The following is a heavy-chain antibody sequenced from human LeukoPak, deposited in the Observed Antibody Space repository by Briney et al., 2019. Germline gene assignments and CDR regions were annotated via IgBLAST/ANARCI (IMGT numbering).Heavy chain of an antibody. CDR1: GYGFTRYW. Sequence: PGVALQISCQDSGYGFTRYWIGWVRPMPGKGLGWRGIIYPAHSHTRHRPSFQGHLTISADKSISTAYLQWSSLKTSDTAMYYCARQAGSWGLWGQGTLVTVSS. J-gene: IGHJ4*02. CDR3: ARQAGSWGL. CDR2: IYPAHSHT. V-gene: IGHV5-51*01. D-gene: IGHD6-19*01.